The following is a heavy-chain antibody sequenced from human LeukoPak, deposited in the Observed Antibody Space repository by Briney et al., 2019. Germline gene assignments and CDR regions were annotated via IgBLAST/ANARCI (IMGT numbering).Heavy chain of an antibody. CDR3: AKDLTLSWIDY. D-gene: IGHD3-16*02. V-gene: IGHV3-23*01. Sequence: PEGSLRLSCAVSGFTFSSYAMSWVRQAPGKGLEWVSAISGSGGSTYYADSVKGRFTISRDDSKNTLYLQMNSLRAEDTAVYYCAKDLTLSWIDYWGQGTLVTVSS. CDR2: ISGSGGST. J-gene: IGHJ4*02. CDR1: GFTFSSYA.